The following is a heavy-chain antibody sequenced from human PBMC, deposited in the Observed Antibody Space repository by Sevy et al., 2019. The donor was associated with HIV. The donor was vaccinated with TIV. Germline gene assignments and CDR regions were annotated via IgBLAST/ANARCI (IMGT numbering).Heavy chain of an antibody. D-gene: IGHD3-3*01. J-gene: IGHJ6*02. CDR2: ISDSGRST. V-gene: IGHV3-23*01. CDR3: ARRPDFGVIIPTGVLDV. CDR1: GFTFGTYA. Sequence: GGSLRLSCAGSGFTFGTYAMTWVRQAPGKGLQWVSVISDSGRSTYYADSVQGRVTISRDNSNNTMHLHMNSLRVEDTATYYCARRPDFGVIIPTGVLDVWGQGTTVTVSS.